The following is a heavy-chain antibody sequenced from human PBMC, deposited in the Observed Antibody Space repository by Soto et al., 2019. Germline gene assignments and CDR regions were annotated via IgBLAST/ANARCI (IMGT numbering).Heavy chain of an antibody. D-gene: IGHD1-1*01. CDR3: ASERSGYFDY. Sequence: QVQLVQSGAEVKKPGASVKVSCKASGYTFTSYDINWVRQATGQGLEWMGWMNPNSGNTGYAQKFQGRVSMTRCTSIRTSYMELGSLRSEDTAVYHCASERSGYFDYWGQGPMFTVSS. V-gene: IGHV1-8*01. CDR2: MNPNSGNT. CDR1: GYTFTSYD. J-gene: IGHJ4*02.